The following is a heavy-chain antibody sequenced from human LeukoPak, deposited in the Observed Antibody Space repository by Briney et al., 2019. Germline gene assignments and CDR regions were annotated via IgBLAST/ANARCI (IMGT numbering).Heavy chain of an antibody. CDR2: INRGGST. Sequence: SETLSLTCAVYGGSFSGYYWSWIRQPPEKGLEWIGEINRGGSTNYNPSLKSRVSISLDTSKNQFSLKLSSVTAADTAVYYCARGYGSGSYYPYWGQGTLVTVSS. V-gene: IGHV4-34*01. CDR1: GGSFSGYY. CDR3: ARGYGSGSYYPY. J-gene: IGHJ4*02. D-gene: IGHD3-10*01.